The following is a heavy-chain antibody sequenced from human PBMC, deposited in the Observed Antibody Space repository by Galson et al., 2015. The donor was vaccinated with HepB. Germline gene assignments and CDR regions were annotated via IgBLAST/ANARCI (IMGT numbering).Heavy chain of an antibody. CDR2: INPSGGST. D-gene: IGHD5-12*01. CDR3: ARGDKKRYSGYDGYYFDY. Sequence: SVKVSCKASGYTFTSYYMHWVRQAPGQGLEWMGIINPSGGSTSYAQKFQGRVTMTRDTSTSTVYMELSSLRSEDTAVYYCARGDKKRYSGYDGYYFDYWGQGTLVTVSS. V-gene: IGHV1-46*03. J-gene: IGHJ4*02. CDR1: GYTFTSYY.